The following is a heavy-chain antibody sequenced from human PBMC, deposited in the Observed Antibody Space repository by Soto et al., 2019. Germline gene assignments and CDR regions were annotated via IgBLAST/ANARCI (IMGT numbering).Heavy chain of an antibody. V-gene: IGHV4-34*01. Sequence: PSETQSLTCAVYSKSFSCYYWSWNRKPPGKGLEWIGEINHSGSTNYNPSLKSRVTISVDTSKNQFSLKLSSVTAADTAVYYCARSYLLDYDFWSGSKKGFDYWGQGTLVTVSS. CDR3: ARSYLLDYDFWSGSKKGFDY. J-gene: IGHJ4*02. CDR1: SKSFSCYY. CDR2: INHSGST. D-gene: IGHD3-3*01.